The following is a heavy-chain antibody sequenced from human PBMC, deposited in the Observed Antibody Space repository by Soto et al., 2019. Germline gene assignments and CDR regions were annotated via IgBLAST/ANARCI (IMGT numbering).Heavy chain of an antibody. CDR3: AKRFCTSTTCLSLDFYYYIGV. Sequence: GGSLRLYCAASGFTFSSYALSWVRQAPGKGLEWVSGISGSGDSTNYADSVKGRFTISRDNSENTVYLQMNSLRAEDTAVYYCAKRFCTSTTCLSLDFYYYIGVWSEGTTVTVSS. V-gene: IGHV3-23*01. D-gene: IGHD2-2*01. J-gene: IGHJ6*03. CDR1: GFTFSSYA. CDR2: ISGSGDST.